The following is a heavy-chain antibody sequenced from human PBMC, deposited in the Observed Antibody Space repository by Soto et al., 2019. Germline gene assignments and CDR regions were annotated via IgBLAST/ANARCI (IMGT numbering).Heavy chain of an antibody. CDR2: ISAYNGNT. CDR1: GYTISIYG. D-gene: IGHD3-9*01. J-gene: IGHJ6*02. Sequence: ASVNVSCKTSGYTISIYGISWVRQAPGQGLEWMGWISAYNGNTNYAQKLQGRVTMTTDTSTSTAYMELRSLRSDDTAVYYCARDLYDILTGYYAVPYGMDVWGQGTTVTVSS. V-gene: IGHV1-18*01. CDR3: ARDLYDILTGYYAVPYGMDV.